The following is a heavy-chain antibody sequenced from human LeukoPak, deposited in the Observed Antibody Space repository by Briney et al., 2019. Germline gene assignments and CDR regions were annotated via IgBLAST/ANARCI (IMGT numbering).Heavy chain of an antibody. CDR2: IRHDESKT. D-gene: IGHD3-16*01. CDR1: GLIFSSYG. V-gene: IGHV3-30*02. J-gene: IGHJ6*03. Sequence: PGGSLRLSCGASGLIFSSYGMHWVRQAPGEGLEWVAYIRHDESKTFYADSVKGRFTISRDNSKNTLYLQMHSLRAEDTALYYCAKPVIPSAYQGTYYMDVWGKGTTVTASS. CDR3: AKPVIPSAYQGTYYMDV.